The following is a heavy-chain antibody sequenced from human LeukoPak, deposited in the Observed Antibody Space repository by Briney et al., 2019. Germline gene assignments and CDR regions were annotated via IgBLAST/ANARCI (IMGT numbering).Heavy chain of an antibody. D-gene: IGHD3-16*01. CDR3: ARAFAGMDV. V-gene: IGHV4-59*01. Sequence: SETLSLTCSVSGGSINDYYWVWIRQPPGKGLEWIGDIFHIGSTRYNPSLKTRVTISLEKSKNQFSLGLTSVTAADTATYYCARAFAGMDVWGRGTTVIVSS. CDR1: GGSINDYY. J-gene: IGHJ6*02. CDR2: IFHIGST.